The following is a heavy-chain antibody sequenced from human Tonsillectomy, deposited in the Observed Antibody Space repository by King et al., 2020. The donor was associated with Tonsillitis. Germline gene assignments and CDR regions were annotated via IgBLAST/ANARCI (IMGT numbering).Heavy chain of an antibody. V-gene: IGHV3-23*04. CDR1: GFTFSSYA. CDR3: AKRGVGGDRSGYYYGNWFDP. J-gene: IGHJ5*02. Sequence: VQLVESGGGLVQPGGSLRLSCAASGFTFSSYAMSWVRQAPGKGLEWVSAISGSGGSTYYADSVKGRFTISRDNSKNTLYLQMNSRRAEDTAAYYCAKRGVGGDRSGYYYGNWFDPWGQGTLVTVSS. D-gene: IGHD3-22*01. CDR2: ISGSGGST.